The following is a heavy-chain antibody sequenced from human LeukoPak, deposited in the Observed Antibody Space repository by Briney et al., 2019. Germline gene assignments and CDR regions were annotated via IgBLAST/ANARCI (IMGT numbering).Heavy chain of an antibody. D-gene: IGHD2-2*01. V-gene: IGHV3-48*01. CDR2: IISTGSTA. CDR3: ATGFWGYCSRNSCPLDN. J-gene: IGHJ4*02. CDR1: GFTFSSYS. Sequence: GGTLRLSCAASGFTFSSYSMNWVRQAPGKGLEWISYIISTGSTAYYADSVKGRFTISRDNANNSVSLQMSSLRAEDTAVYYCATGFWGYCSRNSCPLDNWGQGTLVTVAS.